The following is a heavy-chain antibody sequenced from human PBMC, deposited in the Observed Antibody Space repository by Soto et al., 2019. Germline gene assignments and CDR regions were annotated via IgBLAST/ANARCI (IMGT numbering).Heavy chain of an antibody. J-gene: IGHJ3*02. CDR1: PVDIGRSPRQ. CDR2: IKYSGTT. V-gene: IGHV4-39*01. D-gene: IGHD1-26*01. Sequence: TLSDTCTISPVDIGRSPRQWCCIRQPPGKGLEWIASIKYSGTTFYNPSLKSRVTLSVDTSKNQFALKLSSVTAAETAVYYCARHGITGSYYDAFDIWGQGTMVT. CDR3: ARHGITGSYYDAFDI.